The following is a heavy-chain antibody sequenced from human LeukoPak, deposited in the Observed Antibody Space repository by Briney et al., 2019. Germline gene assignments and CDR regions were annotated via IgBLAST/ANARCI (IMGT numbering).Heavy chain of an antibody. CDR2: IYYSGST. D-gene: IGHD3-22*01. CDR1: GGSISSYY. CDR3: AREREGYDSSGYYSYNWFGP. V-gene: IGHV4-59*01. Sequence: SSETLSLTCTVSGGSISSYYWSWIRQPLGKGLEWIGYIYYSGSTNYNPSLKSRVTISVDTSKNRFSLKLSSVTAADTAVYYCAREREGYDSSGYYSYNWFGPWGQGTLVTVSS. J-gene: IGHJ5*02.